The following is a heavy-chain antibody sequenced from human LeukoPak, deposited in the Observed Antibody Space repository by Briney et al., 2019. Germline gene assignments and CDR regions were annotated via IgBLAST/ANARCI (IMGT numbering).Heavy chain of an antibody. Sequence: ASVKVSCKASGGTFSSYAISWVRQATGQGLEWMGWMNPNSGNTGYAQKFQGRVTMTRNTSISTAYMELSSLRSEDTAVYYCARDSYDILTGYYGGDFDYWGQGTLVTVSS. CDR2: MNPNSGNT. J-gene: IGHJ4*02. V-gene: IGHV1-8*02. CDR3: ARDSYDILTGYYGGDFDY. D-gene: IGHD3-9*01. CDR1: GGTFSSYA.